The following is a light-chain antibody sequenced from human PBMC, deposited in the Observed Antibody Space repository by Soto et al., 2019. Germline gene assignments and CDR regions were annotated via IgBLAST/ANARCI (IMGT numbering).Light chain of an antibody. J-gene: IGKJ1*01. CDR1: QSLSSY. Sequence: EIVLTQSPATLSLSPGERATLSCRASQSLSSYLAWYQQKPGQAPRLLIYDASNRATGIPARFSGSGSGTDFTLTISSLEPEDCAVYYCQQRSSWPLTFGQGTKVDIK. CDR2: DAS. V-gene: IGKV3-11*01. CDR3: QQRSSWPLT.